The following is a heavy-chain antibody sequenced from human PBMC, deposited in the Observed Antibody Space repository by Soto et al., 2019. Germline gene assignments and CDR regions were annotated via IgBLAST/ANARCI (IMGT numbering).Heavy chain of an antibody. J-gene: IGHJ4*02. CDR1: GFTFSTDS. D-gene: IGHD4-17*01. CDR3: ARDLGMTTPIRGN. CDR2: ISGSSGSI. V-gene: IGHV3-48*02. Sequence: PGGSLRLSCAASGFTFSTDSMNWVRQAPGKGLEWLSYISGSSGSIYYADSVKGRFTVSRDNAKNSLYLQMNSLRDEDTAVYYCARDLGMTTPIRGNWGQGTLVTVSS.